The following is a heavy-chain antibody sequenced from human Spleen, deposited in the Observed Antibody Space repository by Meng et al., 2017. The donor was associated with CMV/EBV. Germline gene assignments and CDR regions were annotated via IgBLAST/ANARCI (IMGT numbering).Heavy chain of an antibody. D-gene: IGHD2-21*01. J-gene: IGHJ4*02. CDR3: AGLAYCGGDCYSDY. CDR1: GFTFSSYE. CDR2: ISSSGSTI. V-gene: IGHV3-48*03. Sequence: GESLKISCAASGFTFSSYEMNWVRQAPGKGLEWVSYISSSGSTIYYADSVKGRFTISRDNAKNSLYLQMNSLRDEDTAVYYCAGLAYCGGDCYSDYWGQGTLVTVSS.